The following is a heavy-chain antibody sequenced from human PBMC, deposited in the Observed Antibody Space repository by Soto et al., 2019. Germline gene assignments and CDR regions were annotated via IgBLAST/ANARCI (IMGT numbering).Heavy chain of an antibody. J-gene: IGHJ6*02. CDR1: GGTFSSYA. CDR3: ARDQARYYYDSSGYYSYYYGMDV. CDR2: IIPIFGTA. Sequence: AASVKVSCKASGGTFSSYAISWVRQAPGQGLEWMGGIIPIFGTANYAQKFQGRVTITADESTSTAYMELSSLRSEDTAVYYCARDQARYYYDSSGYYSYYYGMDVWGQGTTVTVSS. V-gene: IGHV1-69*13. D-gene: IGHD3-22*01.